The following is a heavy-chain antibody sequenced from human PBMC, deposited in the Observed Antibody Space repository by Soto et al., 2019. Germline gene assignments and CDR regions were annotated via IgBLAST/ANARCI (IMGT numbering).Heavy chain of an antibody. CDR3: ARDSPTFIAAAGTFWFDP. Sequence: SVKVSCKASGGTFSSYAISWVRQAPGQGLEWMGGIIPIFGTANYAQKFQGRVTITADESTSTAYMELSSLRSEDTAVYYCARDSPTFIAAAGTFWFDPWGQGTLVTVSS. CDR2: IIPIFGTA. J-gene: IGHJ5*02. D-gene: IGHD6-13*01. CDR1: GGTFSSYA. V-gene: IGHV1-69*13.